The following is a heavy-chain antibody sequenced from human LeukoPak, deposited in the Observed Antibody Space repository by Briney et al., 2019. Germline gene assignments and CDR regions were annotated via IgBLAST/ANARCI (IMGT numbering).Heavy chain of an antibody. CDR3: AREDRAPYYYGMDV. J-gene: IGHJ6*02. Sequence: SVKVSCKASGGTFSSYAISWVRQAPGQGLEWMGRIIPILGIANYAQKFQGRVTITADKSTSTAYVELSSLRSEDTAVYYCAREDRAPYYYGMDVWGQGTTVTVSS. V-gene: IGHV1-69*04. CDR1: GGTFSSYA. CDR2: IIPILGIA.